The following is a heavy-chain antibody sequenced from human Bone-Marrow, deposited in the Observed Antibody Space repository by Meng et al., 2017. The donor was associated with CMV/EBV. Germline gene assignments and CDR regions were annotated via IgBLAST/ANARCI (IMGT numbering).Heavy chain of an antibody. CDR2: ISWNSGSI. D-gene: IGHD2-2*01. J-gene: IGHJ3*02. Sequence: GGSLRLSCAASGFTFDDYAMHWVRQAPGKGLEWVSGISWNSGSIGYADSVKGRFTISRDNAKNSLYLQMNSLRAEDTAVYYCARDCSSTSCCIWGQGQMVHVAS. V-gene: IGHV3-9*01. CDR1: GFTFDDYA. CDR3: ARDCSSTSCCI.